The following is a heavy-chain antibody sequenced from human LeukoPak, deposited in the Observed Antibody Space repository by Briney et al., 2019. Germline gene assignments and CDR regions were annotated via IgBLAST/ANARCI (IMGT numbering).Heavy chain of an antibody. V-gene: IGHV3-23*01. CDR1: GFTFNNSA. CDR2: ISGGGSTR. CDR3: AKLGVSTVTRWGP. D-gene: IGHD4-11*01. Sequence: GGPLRLSCAASGFTFNNSAMTWVRQAPGKGLEWVSVISGGGSTRKYADSVKGRFSISRDNAKNTLYLQMNSLRAEDTAVYYCAKLGVSTVTRWGPWGQGTLVTVSS. J-gene: IGHJ5*02.